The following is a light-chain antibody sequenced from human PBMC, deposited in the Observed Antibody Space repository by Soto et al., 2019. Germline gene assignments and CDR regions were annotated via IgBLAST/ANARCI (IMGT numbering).Light chain of an antibody. CDR3: SSYTASTPFYV. CDR1: RTDVDGHDY. CDR2: DVH. Sequence: QSALTQPASVSGSPGQSITISCTGARTDVDGHDYVSWYQQHPGQAPKLIIFDVHNRPSGASSRFSGSKSGDTASLTISGLRAEDDGDYYCSSYTASTPFYVFGTGTKVTVL. V-gene: IGLV2-14*03. J-gene: IGLJ1*01.